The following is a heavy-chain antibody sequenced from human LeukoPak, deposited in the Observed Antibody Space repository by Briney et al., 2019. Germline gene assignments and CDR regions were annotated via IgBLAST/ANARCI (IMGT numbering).Heavy chain of an antibody. CDR3: AKDPRSGTGAY. D-gene: IGHD6-13*01. CDR1: GFIFRNYA. CDR2: ISGSGGST. J-gene: IGHJ4*02. V-gene: IGHV3-23*01. Sequence: GGSLRLSCAASGFIFRNYAMSWVRQAPGKGLEWVSAISGSGGSTYYADSVKGRFTISRDNSKNTLYLQMNSLRAEDTAVYYCAKDPRSGTGAYWGQGTLVTVSS.